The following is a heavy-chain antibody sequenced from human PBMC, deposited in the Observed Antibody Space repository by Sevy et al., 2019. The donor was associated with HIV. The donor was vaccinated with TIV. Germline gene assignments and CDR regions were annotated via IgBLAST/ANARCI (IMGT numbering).Heavy chain of an antibody. CDR3: AAGYSSSWYYFDY. V-gene: IGHV3-33*01. D-gene: IGHD6-13*01. J-gene: IGHJ4*02. Sequence: GGSLRLSCAASGFTFSSYGMHWVRQAPGKGLEWVAVIWYDGSNKYYADSVKGRFTISRDNSKNTRYLQMNSLRAEDTAVYYCAAGYSSSWYYFDYWGQGTLVTVSS. CDR1: GFTFSSYG. CDR2: IWYDGSNK.